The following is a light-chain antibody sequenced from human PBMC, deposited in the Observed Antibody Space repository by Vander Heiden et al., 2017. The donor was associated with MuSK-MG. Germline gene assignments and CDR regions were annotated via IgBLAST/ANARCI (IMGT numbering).Light chain of an antibody. Sequence: QSALTQPASGSGSPGQSITISCTGTSSDAGGYNFVSWYQQHPGKAPKLMIYDVSHRPSGVSNRFSGSKSGNTASLTISGLQAEDEADYYCNSYTSSSTYVFETGTKVTVL. CDR1: SSDAGGYNF. CDR3: NSYTSSSTYV. V-gene: IGLV2-14*03. J-gene: IGLJ1*01. CDR2: DVS.